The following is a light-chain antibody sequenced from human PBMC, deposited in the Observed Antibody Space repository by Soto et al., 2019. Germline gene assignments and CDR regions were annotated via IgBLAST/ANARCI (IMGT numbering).Light chain of an antibody. CDR3: QHYNNWPFT. CDR1: QSVSSN. J-gene: IGKJ2*01. CDR2: GAP. Sequence: EIVMTQSPATLSVSPGERATLSCRASQSVSSNLAWYQQKPGQAPTLLIYGAPARATGIPVRFSGSRSGTEFTLTISSLQSEDFAVYYCQHYNNWPFTFGQGTKVDIK. V-gene: IGKV3-15*01.